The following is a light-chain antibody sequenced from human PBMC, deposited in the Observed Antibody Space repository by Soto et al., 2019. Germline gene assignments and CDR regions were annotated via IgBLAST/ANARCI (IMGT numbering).Light chain of an antibody. J-gene: IGLJ2*01. CDR3: SSYTSSSVV. Sequence: QSALTQPASVSWSPGQSITISCTGTSSDVGGYNYVSWDQQHPGKAPKLMIYDVSNRPSGVSNRFSGSKSGNTASLTISGLQAEDEADYYCSSYTSSSVVFGGGTKLTVL. V-gene: IGLV2-14*01. CDR2: DVS. CDR1: SSDVGGYNY.